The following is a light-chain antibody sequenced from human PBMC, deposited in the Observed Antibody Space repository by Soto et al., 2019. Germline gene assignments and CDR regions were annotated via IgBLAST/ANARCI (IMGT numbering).Light chain of an antibody. Sequence: EIVMTQSPATLSVSPGERATLSCRASQSVSSNLAWYQQKPGQAPRLLIYGASTRATGIPARFSGSGSGTEFTLTISSLQSEDFAVYYCQQRDHRLTFGGGTKVDIK. J-gene: IGKJ4*01. V-gene: IGKV3-15*01. CDR3: QQRDHRLT. CDR1: QSVSSN. CDR2: GAS.